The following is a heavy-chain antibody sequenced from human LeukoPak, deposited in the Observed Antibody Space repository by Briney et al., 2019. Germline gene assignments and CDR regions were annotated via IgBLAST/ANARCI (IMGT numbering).Heavy chain of an antibody. CDR2: IRYDGSNK. V-gene: IGHV3-30*02. J-gene: IGHJ5*02. CDR3: ARDSYNWNVDAFDP. D-gene: IGHD1-20*01. CDR1: GFTFSSYG. Sequence: PGGSLRLSCAASGFTFSSYGMHWVRQAPGKGLEWVAFIRYDGSNKYYADSVKGRFTISRDNSKNTLYLQMNSLRAEDTAVYYCARDSYNWNVDAFDPWGQGTLVTVSS.